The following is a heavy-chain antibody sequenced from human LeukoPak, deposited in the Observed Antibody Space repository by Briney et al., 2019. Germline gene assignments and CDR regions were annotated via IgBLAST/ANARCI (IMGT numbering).Heavy chain of an antibody. Sequence: GRSLRLSCAASGFTFSSYAMHWVRQAPGKGLEWVAVISYDGSNKYYADSVKCRFTISRDNSKNTLYLQMNSLRAEDTAVYYCARALLWFWELLGTDYWGQGTLVTVSS. J-gene: IGHJ4*02. CDR3: ARALLWFWELLGTDY. CDR2: ISYDGSNK. CDR1: GFTFSSYA. V-gene: IGHV3-30*04. D-gene: IGHD3-10*01.